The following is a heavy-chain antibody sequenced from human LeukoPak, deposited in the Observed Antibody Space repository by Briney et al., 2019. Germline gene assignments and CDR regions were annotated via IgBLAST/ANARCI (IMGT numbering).Heavy chain of an antibody. J-gene: IGHJ3*02. CDR2: ISSSISYI. V-gene: IGHV3-21*01. CDR3: AREYYYDSRAPGAFDI. CDR1: GFIFSSYS. Sequence: RGSLRLSCAASGFIFSSYSINWVRQAPGKGLEWVSSISSSISYIYYADSVKGRFTISRDNAKNSLYLQMNSLRAEDTAVYYCAREYYYDSRAPGAFDIWGQGTMVTVSS. D-gene: IGHD3-22*01.